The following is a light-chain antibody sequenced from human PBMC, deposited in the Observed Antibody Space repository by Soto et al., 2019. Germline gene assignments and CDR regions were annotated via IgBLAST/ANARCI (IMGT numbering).Light chain of an antibody. Sequence: DIQMTQSPSTLSASVGDRVTITCRASQSISSWLAWYQQKPGKAPKLLIYDASTLESGVPSRFTGRGSGTEFTLTISSLQPEDFATYYCQQYNSYSRMFGQGTKVEIK. J-gene: IGKJ1*01. CDR3: QQYNSYSRM. V-gene: IGKV1-5*01. CDR2: DAS. CDR1: QSISSW.